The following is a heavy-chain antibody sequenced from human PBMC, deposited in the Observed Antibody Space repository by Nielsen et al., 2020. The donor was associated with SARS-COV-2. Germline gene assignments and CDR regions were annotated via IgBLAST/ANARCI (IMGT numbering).Heavy chain of an antibody. Sequence: SETLSLTCTVSGDSINGYYWSWIRQPPGKGLEWIGYFSFNGSPNYNPSLKSRVTISVDTSRNQFSLKLTSVTAADTAVYYCARGSDEGLALWGQGTLVTVSS. V-gene: IGHV4-59*13. D-gene: IGHD3-3*01. CDR2: FSFNGSP. J-gene: IGHJ4*02. CDR1: GDSINGYY. CDR3: ARGSDEGLAL.